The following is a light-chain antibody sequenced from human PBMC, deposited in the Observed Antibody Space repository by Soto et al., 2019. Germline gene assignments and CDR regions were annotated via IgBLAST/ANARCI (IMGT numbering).Light chain of an antibody. Sequence: QSALTQPPSASESPGQSVTISCTGTSSDVGGYNYVSWYQQHPGEAPKLMIYEVSNRPSGVPDRFSGSKSGNTASLTVSGLQAEDEADYYCSSYAGSNNFGVFGGGTKLTVL. CDR1: SSDVGGYNY. CDR2: EVS. CDR3: SSYAGSNNFGV. V-gene: IGLV2-8*01. J-gene: IGLJ2*01.